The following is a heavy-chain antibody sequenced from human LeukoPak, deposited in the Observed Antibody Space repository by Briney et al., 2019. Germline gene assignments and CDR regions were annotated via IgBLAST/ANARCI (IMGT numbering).Heavy chain of an antibody. CDR1: GFTFRNYG. CDR2: ISYDGSNE. CDR3: AKNKGSGWQGPDY. V-gene: IGHV3-30*18. Sequence: GGSLRLSRAASGFTFRNYGMHWVRQAPGKGLEWVAVISYDGSNEYYADSVKGRFTISRDNSKNTLYLQMNSLRPEDTAVYYCAKNKGSGWQGPDYWGQGTLVTVSS. D-gene: IGHD6-19*01. J-gene: IGHJ4*02.